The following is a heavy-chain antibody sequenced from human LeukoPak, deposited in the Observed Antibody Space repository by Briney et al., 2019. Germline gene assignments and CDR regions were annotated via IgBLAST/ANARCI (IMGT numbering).Heavy chain of an antibody. J-gene: IGHJ4*02. CDR1: GGSISSGSYY. D-gene: IGHD3-22*01. Sequence: PSETLSLTCTVSGGSISSGSYYWSWIRQPAGKGLEWIGRIYTSGSTNYNPSLKSRVTISEDTSVNQFSLKLSSVTAADTAVYYCARHYYDRSDSYSFDYWGQGTLVTVSS. CDR2: IYTSGST. CDR3: ARHYYDRSDSYSFDY. V-gene: IGHV4-61*02.